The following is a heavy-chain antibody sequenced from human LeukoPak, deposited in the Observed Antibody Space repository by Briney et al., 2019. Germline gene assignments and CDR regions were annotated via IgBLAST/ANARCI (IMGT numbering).Heavy chain of an antibody. Sequence: GGSLRLSCAASGFTFSDYYMSWIRQAPGKGLEWVSYINSSGSTIYYADSVKGRFTISRDNAKNSLYLQMNSLRAEDTAVYYCARGYYDFSSGYYNYGMDVWGQGTTVTVSS. J-gene: IGHJ6*02. V-gene: IGHV3-11*01. CDR2: INSSGSTI. CDR3: ARGYYDFSSGYYNYGMDV. CDR1: GFTFSDYY. D-gene: IGHD3-3*01.